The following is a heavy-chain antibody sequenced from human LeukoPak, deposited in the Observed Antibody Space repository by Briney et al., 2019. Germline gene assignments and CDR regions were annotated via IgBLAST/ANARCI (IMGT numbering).Heavy chain of an antibody. D-gene: IGHD2-15*01. Sequence: ASVKVSCKASGYTFTCYYMHWVRQAPGQGLEWMGWINPNSGGTNYAQKFQGRVTMTRDTSINTAYMELSRLRSDDTAVYYCARSRDIVVVVAYYWGQGTLVTVSS. CDR3: ARSRDIVVVVAYY. CDR1: GYTFTCYY. V-gene: IGHV1-2*02. J-gene: IGHJ4*02. CDR2: INPNSGGT.